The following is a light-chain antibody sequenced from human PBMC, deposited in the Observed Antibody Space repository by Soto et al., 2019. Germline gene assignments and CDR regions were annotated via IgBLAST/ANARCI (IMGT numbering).Light chain of an antibody. V-gene: IGKV3-11*01. CDR2: DAS. Sequence: EVVLTQSPATLSLSPGEGATLSCRASESVDIYLAWYQQKPGQPPRLLIYDASNRATGIPDRFRGSGSGTDFTLTISSLEPEDFAVYYCQQRKSWPPLTFGGGTKVEI. CDR1: ESVDIY. CDR3: QQRKSWPPLT. J-gene: IGKJ4*01.